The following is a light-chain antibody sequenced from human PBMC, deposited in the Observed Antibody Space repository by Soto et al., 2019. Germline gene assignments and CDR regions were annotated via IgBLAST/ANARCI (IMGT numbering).Light chain of an antibody. V-gene: IGLV2-14*01. CDR2: DVS. J-gene: IGLJ1*01. CDR1: SSDVGGYNY. Sequence: QSVLTQPASVSGSPGQSITISCTGTSSDVGGYNYVSWYQQHPGKAPKLMIYDVSNRPSGVSNRFSGSKSGNTASPTISGRQAEEEADYYCSSYTSSSTRVFGTGTKLTVL. CDR3: SSYTSSSTRV.